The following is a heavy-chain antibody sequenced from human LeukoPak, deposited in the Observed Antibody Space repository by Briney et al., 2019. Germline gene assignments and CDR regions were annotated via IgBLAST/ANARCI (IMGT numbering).Heavy chain of an antibody. J-gene: IGHJ5*02. Sequence: PGGSLRLSCAASGFTFSSYAMSWVRQAPGKGLEWVSAISGSGGSTYYADSVKGRFTISRDNSKNTLYLQMNSLRAEDTAVYYCAKASHQLLSINWFDPWGQGTLVTVSS. CDR1: GFTFSSYA. CDR3: AKASHQLLSINWFDP. CDR2: ISGSGGST. D-gene: IGHD2-2*01. V-gene: IGHV3-23*01.